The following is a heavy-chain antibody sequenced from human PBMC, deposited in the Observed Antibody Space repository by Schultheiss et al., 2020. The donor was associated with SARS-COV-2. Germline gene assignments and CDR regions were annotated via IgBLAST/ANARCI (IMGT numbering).Heavy chain of an antibody. CDR1: GGSFSSYY. CDR3: ARYRILSGHGALYYYYGMDV. CDR2: IYYSGST. Sequence: SETLSLTCAVYGGSFSSYYWSWIRQPPGKGLEWIGYIYYSGSTNYNPSLKSRVTISVDTSKNQFSLKLSSVTAADTAVYYCARYRILSGHGALYYYYGMDVWGQGTTVTVSS. J-gene: IGHJ6*02. V-gene: IGHV4-59*01. D-gene: IGHD3-9*01.